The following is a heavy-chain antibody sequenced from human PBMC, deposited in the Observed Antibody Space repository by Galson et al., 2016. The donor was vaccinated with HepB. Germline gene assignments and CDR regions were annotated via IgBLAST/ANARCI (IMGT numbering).Heavy chain of an antibody. CDR3: AKRTSNFNY. CDR1: GFTFSSYG. D-gene: IGHD3-3*02. J-gene: IGHJ4*02. CDR2: ISSGGGST. Sequence: SLRLSCAASGFTFSSYGMNWARQAPGQGLEWVSSISSGGGSTYYADSVKGRFTISRDDSENSLYLQMNSLRADDTAVYFCAKRTSNFNYWGLGTLVTVSS. V-gene: IGHV3-23*01.